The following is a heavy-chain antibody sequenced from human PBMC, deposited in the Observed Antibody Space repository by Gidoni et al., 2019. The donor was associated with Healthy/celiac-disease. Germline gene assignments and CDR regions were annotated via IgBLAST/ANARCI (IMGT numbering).Heavy chain of an antibody. Sequence: EVQLVESGGGLIQPGGSLRLSCAASGFTVSSNYMSWVRQAPGKGLEWVSVIYSGGSTYYADSVKGRFTISRDNSKNTLYLQMNSLRAEDTAVYYCARALGWFGVQGGMDVWGQGTTVTVSS. D-gene: IGHD3-10*01. CDR3: ARALGWFGVQGGMDV. J-gene: IGHJ6*02. CDR2: IYSGGST. CDR1: GFTVSSNY. V-gene: IGHV3-53*01.